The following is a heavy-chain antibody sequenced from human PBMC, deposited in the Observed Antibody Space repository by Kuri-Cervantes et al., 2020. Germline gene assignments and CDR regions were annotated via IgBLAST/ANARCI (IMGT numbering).Heavy chain of an antibody. V-gene: IGHV3-48*03. J-gene: IGHJ6*03. CDR3: ARDRHYGSGSYYLYYMDV. Sequence: GESLKISCAASGFTFSSYEMNWVRQAPGKGLEWVSYISISGSTIYYADSVKGRFTISRDNAKNSLYLQMNSLRDEDTAVYYCARDRHYGSGSYYLYYMDVWGKGTTVTVSS. CDR2: ISISGSTI. CDR1: GFTFSSYE. D-gene: IGHD3-10*01.